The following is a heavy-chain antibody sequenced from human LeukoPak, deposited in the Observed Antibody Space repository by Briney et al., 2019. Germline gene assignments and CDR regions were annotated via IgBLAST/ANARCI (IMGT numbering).Heavy chain of an antibody. J-gene: IGHJ4*02. CDR1: GFTVSSDY. CDR2: IYSGGST. Sequence: GGSLRLSCAASGFTVSSDYMSCVRQAPGKGLEWVSVIYSGGSTYYADSVKGRFTISRDNSKNTLYLQMNSLRAEDTAVYYCARDSRTQRWEAFDYWGQGTLVTVSS. D-gene: IGHD1-26*01. CDR3: ARDSRTQRWEAFDY. V-gene: IGHV3-53*01.